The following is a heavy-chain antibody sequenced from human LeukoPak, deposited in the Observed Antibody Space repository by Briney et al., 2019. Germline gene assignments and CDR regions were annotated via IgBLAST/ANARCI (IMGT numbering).Heavy chain of an antibody. V-gene: IGHV4-39*07. CDR2: THYSGST. CDR1: VHSISNTIYY. CDR3: AREMYDSGGYRVSYFDY. Sequence: SETLSLTCSVSVHSISNTIYYWGWGRQPPGKGLDWIGSTHYSGSTYYNPSLMSRVTISTDTSKNQFSLKLSSVTAADTAVYYCAREMYDSGGYRVSYFDYWGQGTLVTVSS. D-gene: IGHD3-22*01. J-gene: IGHJ4*02.